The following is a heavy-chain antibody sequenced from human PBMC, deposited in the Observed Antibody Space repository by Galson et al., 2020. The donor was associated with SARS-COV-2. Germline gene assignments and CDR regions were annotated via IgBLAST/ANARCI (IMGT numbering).Heavy chain of an antibody. Sequence: GGSLRLSCAASGFTFSSYGMHWVRQAPGKGLEWVAVISYDGSNKYYADSVKGRFTISRDNSKNTLYLQMNSLIPEDTAVYYCARDSENGNYGPDAFDIWGQGTMVTVSS. CDR1: GFTFSSYG. V-gene: IGHV3-30*03. CDR2: ISYDGSNK. J-gene: IGHJ3*02. CDR3: ARDSENGNYGPDAFDI. D-gene: IGHD1-7*01.